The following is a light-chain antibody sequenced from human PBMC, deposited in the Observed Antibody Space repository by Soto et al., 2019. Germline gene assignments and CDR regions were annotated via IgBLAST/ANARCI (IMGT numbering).Light chain of an antibody. CDR1: QSISSY. CDR3: QQSYSTLIT. Sequence: DIQMTQSPSSLSSSVGDRVTITCRASQSISSYLSWYQQKPGKAPKLLIYAASSLQSGVPSRFSGSGSGTDFTLTISSLQTEDFATYYCQQSYSTLITFGQGTRLEIK. CDR2: AAS. V-gene: IGKV1-39*01. J-gene: IGKJ5*01.